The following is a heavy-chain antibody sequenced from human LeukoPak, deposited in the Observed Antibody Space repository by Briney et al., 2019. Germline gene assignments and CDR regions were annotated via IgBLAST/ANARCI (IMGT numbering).Heavy chain of an antibody. D-gene: IGHD6-6*01. CDR3: AKIPYSRSTYYFDY. J-gene: IGHJ4*02. Sequence: SETLSLTCSVSGGSISSGSDYWGWLRQPPGKGLEWIGSIFYTGSNSYNPSLKGRVTISGDTSKNQFSLKLSSVTAADTAVYYCAKIPYSRSTYYFDYWGQGTLVTVSS. V-gene: IGHV4-39*01. CDR2: IFYTGSN. CDR1: GGSISSGSDY.